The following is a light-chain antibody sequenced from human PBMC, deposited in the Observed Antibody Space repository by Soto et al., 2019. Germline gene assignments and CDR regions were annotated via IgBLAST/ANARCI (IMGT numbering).Light chain of an antibody. V-gene: IGKV3D-7*01. Sequence: EIVMTQSPGTLSLSPGETVTLSCRASQSIDSNYLSWYQQKAGQAPRLLISGASTRATGIPARFSGSGSGTDFTLTISILQAEDFAVYYCQQDYNLPFTFGQGTRLE. J-gene: IGKJ5*01. CDR1: QSIDSNY. CDR2: GAS. CDR3: QQDYNLPFT.